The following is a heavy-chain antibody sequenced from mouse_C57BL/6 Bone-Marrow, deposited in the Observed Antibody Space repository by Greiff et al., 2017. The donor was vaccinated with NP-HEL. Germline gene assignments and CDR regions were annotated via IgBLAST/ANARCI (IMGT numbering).Heavy chain of an antibody. J-gene: IGHJ2*01. D-gene: IGHD2-3*01. CDR3: TSINDGYPDY. Sequence: QVQLQQSGAELVRPGASVTLSCKASGYTFTDYEMHWVKQTPVHGLEWIGAIDPETGGTAYNQKFKGKAILTADKSSSTAYMELRSLTSEDSAVYYCTSINDGYPDYWGQGTTLTVSS. CDR1: GYTFTDYE. CDR2: IDPETGGT. V-gene: IGHV1-15*01.